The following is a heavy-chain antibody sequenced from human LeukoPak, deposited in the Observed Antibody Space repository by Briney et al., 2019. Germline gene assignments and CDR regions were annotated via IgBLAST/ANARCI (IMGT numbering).Heavy chain of an antibody. CDR3: ARDKVTY. V-gene: IGHV3-30-3*01. Sequence: PGRSLRLSCAASGFTFSSYAMHWVRQAPGKGLEWVAVISYDGSNKYYADSVKGRFTISRDNSKNTLYLQMNSLRAEDTAVYYCARDKVTYWGPGTLVTVSS. CDR1: GFTFSSYA. CDR2: ISYDGSNK. J-gene: IGHJ4*02.